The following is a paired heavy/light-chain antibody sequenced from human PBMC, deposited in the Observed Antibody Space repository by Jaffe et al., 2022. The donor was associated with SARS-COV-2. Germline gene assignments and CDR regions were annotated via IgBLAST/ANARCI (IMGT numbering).Light chain of an antibody. CDR2: GKN. V-gene: IGLV3-19*01. CDR3: NSRDSSGNHL. Sequence: SSELTQDPAVSVALGQTVRITCQGDSLRSYYASWYQQKPGQAPVLVIYGKNNRPSGIPDRFSGSSSGNTASLTITGAQAEDEADYYCNSRDSSGNHLFGGGTKLTVL. CDR1: SLRSYY. J-gene: IGLJ2*01.
Heavy chain of an antibody. CDR3: ARRLGYYYDSSGKGPDAFDI. CDR2: INAGNGNT. J-gene: IGHJ3*02. Sequence: QVQLVQSGAEVKKPGASVKVSCKASGYTFTSYAMHWVRQAPGQRLEWMGWINAGNGNTKYSQKFQGRVTITRDTSASTAYMELSSLRSEDTAVYYCARRLGYYYDSSGKGPDAFDIWGQGTMVTVSS. CDR1: GYTFTSYA. D-gene: IGHD3-22*01. V-gene: IGHV1-3*01.